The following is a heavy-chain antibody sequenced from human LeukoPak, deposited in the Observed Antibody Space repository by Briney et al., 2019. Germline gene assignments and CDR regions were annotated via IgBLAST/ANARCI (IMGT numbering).Heavy chain of an antibody. CDR1: GYTFTGYY. CDR2: INPNSGGT. J-gene: IGHJ6*02. D-gene: IGHD3-10*01. Sequence: ASVKVSCKASGYTFTGYYMHWVRQAPGQGLEWMGWINPNSGGTNYAQKFQGRVTMTRDTSITTAYMELSRLRSDDTAVYYCARDMEDYYGSGSYPIRYGMDVWGQGTMVTVSS. V-gene: IGHV1-2*02. CDR3: ARDMEDYYGSGSYPIRYGMDV.